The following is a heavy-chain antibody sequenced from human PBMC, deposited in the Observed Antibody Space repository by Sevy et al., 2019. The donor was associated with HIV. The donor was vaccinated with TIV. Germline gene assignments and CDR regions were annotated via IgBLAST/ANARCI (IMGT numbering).Heavy chain of an antibody. J-gene: IGHJ4*02. Sequence: GGSLRLSCAASGFTFSSYAMRWVRQAPGKGLEWVAVISYDGSNKYYADSVKGRFTISRDNSKNTLYLQMNSLRAEDTAVYYCARDHSGSGSYYMGPFDYWGQGTLVTVSS. D-gene: IGHD3-10*01. CDR1: GFTFSSYA. CDR2: ISYDGSNK. V-gene: IGHV3-30*04. CDR3: ARDHSGSGSYYMGPFDY.